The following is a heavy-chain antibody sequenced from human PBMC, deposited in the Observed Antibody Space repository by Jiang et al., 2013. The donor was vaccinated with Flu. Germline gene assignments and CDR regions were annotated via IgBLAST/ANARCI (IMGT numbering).Heavy chain of an antibody. Sequence: RSLRLSCAASGFTFSSYGMHWVRQAPGKGLEWVAVIWYDGSNKYYADSVKGRFTISRDNSKNTLYLQMNSLRAEDTAVYYCARGTGAFDIWGQGTMVTVSS. J-gene: IGHJ3*02. CDR1: GFTFSSYG. D-gene: IGHD1-14*01. V-gene: IGHV3-33*01. CDR2: IWYDGSNK. CDR3: ARGTGAFDI.